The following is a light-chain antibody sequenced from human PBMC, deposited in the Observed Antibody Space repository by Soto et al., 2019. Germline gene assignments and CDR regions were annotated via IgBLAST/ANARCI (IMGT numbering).Light chain of an antibody. Sequence: EIVMTQSPATLSVSPGERATLSCRASQSVSSNLAWYLQKPGQAPRLLIYGASTRATGIPARFSGSGSGTEFTLTISILQSEDFAVYYCQQYNNWPPWTFGQGTKVEIK. CDR3: QQYNNWPPWT. J-gene: IGKJ1*01. CDR1: QSVSSN. V-gene: IGKV3-15*01. CDR2: GAS.